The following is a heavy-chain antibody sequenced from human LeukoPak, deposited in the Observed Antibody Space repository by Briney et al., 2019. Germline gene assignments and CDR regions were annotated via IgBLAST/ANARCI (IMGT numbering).Heavy chain of an antibody. V-gene: IGHV3-21*01. CDR1: GFSFTTYR. Sequence: GGSLRLSCAASGFSFTTYRMIWVRQAPGKGLEWVSAVDGTNAYINYADSVKGRFTISGDNTKNSLYLQMNSLRAEDTAFYYCARDDNWGFDYWGQGALVTVSS. J-gene: IGHJ4*02. CDR3: ARDDNWGFDY. CDR2: VDGTNAYI. D-gene: IGHD7-27*01.